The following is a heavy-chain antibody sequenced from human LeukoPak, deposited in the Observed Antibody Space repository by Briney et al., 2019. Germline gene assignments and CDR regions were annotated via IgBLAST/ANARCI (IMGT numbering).Heavy chain of an antibody. CDR3: ARGAHDFWSGYSKGYFDY. J-gene: IGHJ4*02. Sequence: GGSLRLSCAASGFTFSSYSMNWARQAPGKGLEWVSSISSSSSYIYYADSVKRRFTISRDNAKNSLYLQMNSLRAEDTAVYYCARGAHDFWSGYSKGYFDYWGQGTLVTVSS. V-gene: IGHV3-21*01. CDR1: GFTFSSYS. D-gene: IGHD3-3*01. CDR2: ISSSSSYI.